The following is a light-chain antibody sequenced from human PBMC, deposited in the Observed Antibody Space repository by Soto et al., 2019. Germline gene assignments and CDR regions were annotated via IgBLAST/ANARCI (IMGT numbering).Light chain of an antibody. CDR2: DAS. CDR3: QQYDSSSPT. CDR1: QNISVW. V-gene: IGKV1-5*01. J-gene: IGKJ2*01. Sequence: DIQMTQSPSTLSASVGDGVIITCRASQNISVWLAWYQQRPGKAPKFLIYDASSLETGVPSRFSGSGSGTEFTLTIRSLQPDDFANYYCQQYDSSSPTFGQGTKLEIK.